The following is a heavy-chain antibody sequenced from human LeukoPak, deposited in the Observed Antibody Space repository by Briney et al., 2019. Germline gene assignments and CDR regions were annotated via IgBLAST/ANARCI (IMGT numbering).Heavy chain of an antibody. CDR1: GGSVSSGSYY. CDR3: ARSLEYCSSTGCYWGDFDY. V-gene: IGHV4-61*01. Sequence: SETLSLTCTVSGGSVSSGSYYWSWIRQPPGKGLEWIGYIYYSGSTNYNPSLKSRVTISVDTSKNQFSLKLSSVTAADTAVYYCARSLEYCSSTGCYWGDFDYWGQGTLVTVSS. CDR2: IYYSGST. J-gene: IGHJ4*02. D-gene: IGHD2-2*01.